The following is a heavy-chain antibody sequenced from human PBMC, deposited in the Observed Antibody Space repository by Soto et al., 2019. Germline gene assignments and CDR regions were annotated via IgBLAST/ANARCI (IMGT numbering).Heavy chain of an antibody. V-gene: IGHV1-2*02. Sequence: ASVKVSCKASGYTFTGYYMHWVRQAPGQGLEWMGWINPNSGGTNYAQKFQGRVTMTRDTSISTAYMELSKLRSDDTAVYYCASFLTAAGDYYYYGMDVWGQGTTVTVSS. J-gene: IGHJ6*02. CDR1: GYTFTGYY. CDR3: ASFLTAAGDYYYYGMDV. D-gene: IGHD6-13*01. CDR2: INPNSGGT.